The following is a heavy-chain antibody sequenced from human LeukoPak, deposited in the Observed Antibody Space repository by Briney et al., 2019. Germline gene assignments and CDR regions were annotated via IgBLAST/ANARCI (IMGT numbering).Heavy chain of an antibody. J-gene: IGHJ4*02. CDR3: AKRWGYCSGGSCYSGGAFDY. CDR1: GFTFSSYE. CDR2: ISSSGSTI. D-gene: IGHD2-15*01. V-gene: IGHV3-48*03. Sequence: PGGSLRLSCAASGFTFSSYEMNWVRQAPGKGLEWVSYISSSGSTIYYADSVKGRFTISRDNAKNSLYLQMNSLRAEDTAVYYCAKRWGYCSGGSCYSGGAFDYWGQGTLVTVSS.